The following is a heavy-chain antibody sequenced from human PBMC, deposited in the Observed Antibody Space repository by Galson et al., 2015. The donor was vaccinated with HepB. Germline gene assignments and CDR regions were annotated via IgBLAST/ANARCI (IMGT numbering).Heavy chain of an antibody. V-gene: IGHV3-7*03. CDR1: GFTFSSYG. Sequence: SLRLSCAASGFTFSSYGMHWVRQAPGKGPEWVANIKQDGSEKYYVDSVKGRFTISRDNAKNSLYLQMNSLRAEDTAVYYCAKERRHLGLPENYFDYWGRGTLVTVSS. CDR2: IKQDGSEK. J-gene: IGHJ4*02. D-gene: IGHD7-27*01. CDR3: AKERRHLGLPENYFDY.